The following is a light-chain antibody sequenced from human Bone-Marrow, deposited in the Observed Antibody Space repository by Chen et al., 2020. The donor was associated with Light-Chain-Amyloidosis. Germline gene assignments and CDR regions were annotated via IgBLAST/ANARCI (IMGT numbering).Light chain of an antibody. Sequence: EIVLAQSPATLSVSPGDEATLSCRASERLSGNLAWYQQKPGQAHRLLIYGVSTRATGIPARFSGSGSGTEFTLTISSLQSEDFAVYFCKEYNDWPGTFGLGTKVDIK. J-gene: IGKJ1*01. CDR3: KEYNDWPGT. V-gene: IGKV3-15*01. CDR1: ERLSGN. CDR2: GVS.